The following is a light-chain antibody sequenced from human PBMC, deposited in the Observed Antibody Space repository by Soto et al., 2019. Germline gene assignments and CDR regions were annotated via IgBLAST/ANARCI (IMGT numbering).Light chain of an antibody. CDR2: HVS. CDR3: QQYRTYS. Sequence: IQLTQSPTTLPASVGDRVTLTCRASESISNWLAWYQQRPGTAPKLLIYHVSILETAVPSRFSGNGSGTEFTLTISSLQPGDFATYYCQQYRTYSFGQGTKVDIK. CDR1: ESISNW. J-gene: IGKJ1*01. V-gene: IGKV1-5*01.